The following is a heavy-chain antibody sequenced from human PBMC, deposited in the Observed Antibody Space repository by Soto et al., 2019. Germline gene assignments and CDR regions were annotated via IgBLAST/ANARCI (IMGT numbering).Heavy chain of an antibody. D-gene: IGHD6-19*01. CDR3: ANTYTSGWYCPYS. J-gene: IGHJ4*02. CDR2: ISYDGSNK. CDR1: GFTFSSYA. V-gene: IGHV3-30-3*01. Sequence: QVQLVESGGGVVQPGRSLRLSCAASGFTFSSYAMHWVRQAPGKGLEWVAVISYDGSNKYYADSVKGRFTISRDNSKNTLFLQMNSLRAEDTAIYYCANTYTSGWYCPYSWGQGTLVTVSS.